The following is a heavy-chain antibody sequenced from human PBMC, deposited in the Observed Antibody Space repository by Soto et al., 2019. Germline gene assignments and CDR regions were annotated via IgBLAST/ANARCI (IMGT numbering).Heavy chain of an antibody. CDR1: GGSFSGYY. V-gene: IGHV4-34*01. Sequence: SETLSLTCAVYGGSFSGYYWSWIRQPPGKGLEWIGEINHRGSTNYNPSLKSRVTISVDTSKNQFSLKLSSVTAADTAVYYCARGSWIQLWLDFDYWGQGTLVTVSS. D-gene: IGHD5-18*01. J-gene: IGHJ4*02. CDR3: ARGSWIQLWLDFDY. CDR2: INHRGST.